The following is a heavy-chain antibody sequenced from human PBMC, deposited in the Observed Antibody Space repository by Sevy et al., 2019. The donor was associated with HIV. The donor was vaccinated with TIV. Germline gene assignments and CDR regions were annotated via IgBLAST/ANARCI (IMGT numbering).Heavy chain of an antibody. V-gene: IGHV3-23*01. Sequence: GGSLRLSCAASGFTFSSYAMSWVRQAPGKGLEWVSTFSFGCGKINYADSVKGRFTISRDNSKNTLYLQMHSLRAEDTVVYCCAREGCSKPHDYWGQGTLVTVSS. J-gene: IGHJ4*02. CDR3: AREGCSKPHDY. D-gene: IGHD3-10*02. CDR2: FSFGCGKI. CDR1: GFTFSSYA.